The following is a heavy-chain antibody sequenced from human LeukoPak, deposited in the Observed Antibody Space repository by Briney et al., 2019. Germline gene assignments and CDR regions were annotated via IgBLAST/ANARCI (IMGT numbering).Heavy chain of an antibody. CDR2: ISYDGSNK. Sequence: GGSLRLSCAASGFTFSSYAMSWVRQAPGKGLEWVAVISYDGSNKYYADSVKGRFTISRDNSKNTLYLQMNSLRAEDTAVYYCAREFVWFGELLIGYYYGMDVWGQGTTVTVSS. CDR3: AREFVWFGELLIGYYYGMDV. V-gene: IGHV3-30-3*01. CDR1: GFTFSSYA. J-gene: IGHJ6*02. D-gene: IGHD3-10*01.